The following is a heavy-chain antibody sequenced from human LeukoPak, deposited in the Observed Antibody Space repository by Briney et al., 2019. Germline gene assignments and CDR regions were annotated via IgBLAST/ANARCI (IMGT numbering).Heavy chain of an antibody. V-gene: IGHV1-2*02. D-gene: IGHD3-10*01. CDR1: GGTFSSYA. J-gene: IGHJ6*03. Sequence: PWASVKVSCKASGGTFSSYAISWVRQAPGQGLERMGWINPHSGDTNYAQKFQGRVTVTRDTSITTAYMELSGLTSDDTAVYYCARTAFQFGEYFYYMDVWGKGTTVTVSS. CDR3: ARTAFQFGEYFYYMDV. CDR2: INPHSGDT.